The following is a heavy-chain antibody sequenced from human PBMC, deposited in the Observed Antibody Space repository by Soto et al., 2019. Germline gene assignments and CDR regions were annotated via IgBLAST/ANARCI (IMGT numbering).Heavy chain of an antibody. CDR2: ITPMFGTP. CDR3: ARDGTLYDSSAYYYLY. CDR1: GGTFSSYT. D-gene: IGHD3-22*01. Sequence: QVQLVQSGAEVKKPGSSVKVSCKASGGTFSSYTITWVRKAPGQGLEWMGGITPMFGTPNYAQKFQGRVTITADESTSTAYMELSSLRSEDTAMYYCARDGTLYDSSAYYYLYWGQGTLVTVSS. J-gene: IGHJ4*02. V-gene: IGHV1-69*01.